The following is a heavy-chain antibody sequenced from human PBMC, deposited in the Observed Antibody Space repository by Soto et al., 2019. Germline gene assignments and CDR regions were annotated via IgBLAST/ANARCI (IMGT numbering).Heavy chain of an antibody. D-gene: IGHD2-21*02. CDR3: ARGGGNSGVYYYYGMDV. J-gene: IGHJ6*02. CDR1: GYTFTGYY. CDR2: INPNSGGT. Sequence: ASVKVSRKASGYTFTGYYMHWVRQAPGQGLEWMGWINPNSGGTNYAQKFQGWVTMTRDTSISTAYMELSRLRSDDTAVYYCARGGGNSGVYYYYGMDVWGQGTTVTVSS. V-gene: IGHV1-2*04.